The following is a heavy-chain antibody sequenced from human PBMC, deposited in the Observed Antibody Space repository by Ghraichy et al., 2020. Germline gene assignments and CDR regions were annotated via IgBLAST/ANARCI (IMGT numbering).Heavy chain of an antibody. J-gene: IGHJ4*02. Sequence: ASVKVSCKASGYTFTGYYMHWVRQAPGQGLEWMGWINPNSGGTNYAQKFQGRVTMTRDTSISTAYMELSRLRSDDTAVYYCARDRETGYSYGDTNPDYWGQGTLVTVSS. CDR1: GYTFTGYY. CDR3: ARDRETGYSYGDTNPDY. CDR2: INPNSGGT. D-gene: IGHD5-18*01. V-gene: IGHV1-2*02.